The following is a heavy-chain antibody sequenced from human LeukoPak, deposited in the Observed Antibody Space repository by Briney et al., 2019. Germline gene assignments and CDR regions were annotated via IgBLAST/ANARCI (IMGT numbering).Heavy chain of an antibody. CDR3: ASLLGYSSRLFDY. CDR2: IIPIFGTA. CDR1: GGTFSSYA. D-gene: IGHD6-13*01. Sequence: GALVKVSCKASGGTFSSYAISWVRQAPGQGLEWMGGIIPIFGTANYAQKFQGRVTITADESTSTACMELSSLRSEDTAVYYCASLLGYSSRLFDYWGQGTLVTVSS. J-gene: IGHJ4*02. V-gene: IGHV1-69*13.